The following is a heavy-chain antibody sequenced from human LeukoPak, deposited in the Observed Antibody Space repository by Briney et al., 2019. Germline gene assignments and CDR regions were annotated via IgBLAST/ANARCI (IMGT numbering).Heavy chain of an antibody. V-gene: IGHV3-23*01. Sequence: GGSLRLSCAASGFTFSSYAMSWVRQAPGKGLEWVSAISGSGGRTYYADSVKGRFTISRDNSKDTLFLQMHSLRAEDTAVYYCAKIRSEVVVAATNYWGQGTLVSVSS. D-gene: IGHD2-15*01. CDR2: ISGSGGRT. CDR1: GFTFSSYA. J-gene: IGHJ4*02. CDR3: AKIRSEVVVAATNY.